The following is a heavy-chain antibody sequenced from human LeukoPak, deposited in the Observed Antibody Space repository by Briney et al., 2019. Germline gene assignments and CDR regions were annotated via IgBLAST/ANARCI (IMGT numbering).Heavy chain of an antibody. CDR2: IGGSGGNT. J-gene: IGHJ6*02. V-gene: IGHV3-23*01. CDR3: ARVYGSESYFYYYAMDV. Sequence: PGGSLRLSCAASGFTFSTYAMSWVRQAPGKGLEWVSIIGGSGGNTYYADSVKGRFTISRDNAKNSLYLQMNSLRAEDTAVYYCARVYGSESYFYYYAMDVWGQGTTVTVSS. D-gene: IGHD3-10*01. CDR1: GFTFSTYA.